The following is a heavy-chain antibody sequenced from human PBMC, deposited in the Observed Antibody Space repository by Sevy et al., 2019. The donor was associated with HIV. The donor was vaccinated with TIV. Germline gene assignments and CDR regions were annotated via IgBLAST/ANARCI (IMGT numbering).Heavy chain of an antibody. D-gene: IGHD5-18*01. J-gene: IGHJ3*02. CDR1: GFTFDDYA. CDR2: ISWNSGSI. Sequence: GGSLRLSCAASGFTFDDYAMHWVRQAPGKGLEWVSGISWNSGSIGYADSVKGRFTISVDNAKNSLYLQMNSLRAEDTALYYCAKAVRGYSYGGDDAFDIWGQGTMVTVSS. V-gene: IGHV3-9*01. CDR3: AKAVRGYSYGGDDAFDI.